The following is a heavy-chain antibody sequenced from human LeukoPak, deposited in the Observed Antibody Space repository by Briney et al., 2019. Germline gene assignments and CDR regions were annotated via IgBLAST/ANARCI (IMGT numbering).Heavy chain of an antibody. J-gene: IGHJ4*02. D-gene: IGHD4-17*01. CDR2: IYYSGNT. V-gene: IGHV4-59*01. Sequence: KPSETLSLTCTVSGDSISSYYWSWIRQPPGKGLEWIGYIYYSGNTNYNPSLKSRVTISVDTSKNQFSLKLSSVTAADTAVYYSARVTHNGDYPDYWGQGTLVTVSS. CDR1: GDSISSYY. CDR3: ARVTHNGDYPDY.